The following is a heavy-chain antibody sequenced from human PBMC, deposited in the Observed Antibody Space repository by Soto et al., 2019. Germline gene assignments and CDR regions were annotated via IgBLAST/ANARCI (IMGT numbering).Heavy chain of an antibody. D-gene: IGHD1-26*01. J-gene: IGHJ4*02. Sequence: QVQLVESGGGVVQPGRSLRLSCAASGFTFSSYAMHWVRQAPGKGLEWVAVISYDGSNKYYADSVKGRFTISRDNSKNPLYLQMNSRRAEDTAVYYWGGVGGHRGSSPLFDYWGQGTLVTVSS. V-gene: IGHV3-30-3*01. CDR2: ISYDGSNK. CDR1: GFTFSSYA. CDR3: GGVGGHRGSSPLFDY.